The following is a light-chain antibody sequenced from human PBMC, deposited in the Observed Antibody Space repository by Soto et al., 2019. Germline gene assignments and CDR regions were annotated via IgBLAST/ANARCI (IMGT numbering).Light chain of an antibody. CDR3: LQHYREPWT. CDR2: GAS. V-gene: IGKV1-17*03. J-gene: IGKJ1*01. CDR1: QDIGNY. Sequence: DIQMTQSPSAMSASIGDTVVITCRASQDIGNYLVWFQQKPGKVPQRLIYGASRLLSGVPSSFSGSGSGTEFTLTISSLQPEDFATYYCLQHYREPWTFGQGTKVETK.